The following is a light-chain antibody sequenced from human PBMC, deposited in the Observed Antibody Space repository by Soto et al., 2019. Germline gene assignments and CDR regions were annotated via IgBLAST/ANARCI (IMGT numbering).Light chain of an antibody. CDR1: SSDVGGYNY. Sequence: QSVLNQPASVSGSPGRSITISCTGTSSDVGGYNYVSWYQQHPGKAPKLMIYDVSNRPSGVSNRFSGSKSGNTASLTISGLQAEDEADYYCSSYAGTDNFYVFGTGTKVTVL. CDR3: SSYAGTDNFYV. V-gene: IGLV2-14*01. CDR2: DVS. J-gene: IGLJ1*01.